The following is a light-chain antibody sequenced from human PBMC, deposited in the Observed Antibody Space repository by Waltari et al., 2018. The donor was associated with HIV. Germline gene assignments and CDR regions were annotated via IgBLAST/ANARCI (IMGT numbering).Light chain of an antibody. CDR3: HVWESSSDEYV. CDR2: DDT. V-gene: IGLV3-21*02. J-gene: IGLJ1*01. CDR1: NVASKS. Sequence: SYVLTQPASVSVAPGQPANVTCGGDNVASKSVHWYQQRAGKAPILVLYDDTDRPSGIPERFSGSNFGNTATLTISRVEAGDEGDYYCHVWESSSDEYVFGTGNKVTV.